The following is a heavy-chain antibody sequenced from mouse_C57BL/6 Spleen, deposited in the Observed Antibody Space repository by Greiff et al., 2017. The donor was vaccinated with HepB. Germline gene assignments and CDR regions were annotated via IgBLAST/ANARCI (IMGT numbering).Heavy chain of an antibody. CDR2: INPSNGGT. J-gene: IGHJ2*01. CDR1: GYTFTSYW. Sequence: QVQLQQPGPELVKPGASVKLSCKASGYTFTSYWMHWVKQRPGQGLEWIGNINPSNGGTNYNEKFKSKATLTVDKSSSTAYMQLSSLTSEDSAVYYCAREGSLGYYFDYWGQGTTLTVSS. CDR3: AREGSLGYYFDY. V-gene: IGHV1-53*01. D-gene: IGHD4-1*01.